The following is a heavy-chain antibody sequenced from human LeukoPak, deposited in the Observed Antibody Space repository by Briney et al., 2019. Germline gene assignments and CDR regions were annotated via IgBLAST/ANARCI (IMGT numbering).Heavy chain of an antibody. CDR2: ISGSGGST. D-gene: IGHD3-22*01. J-gene: IGHJ3*02. CDR3: AKLPYFYDSSGYSPI. CDR1: GFTFSSYA. Sequence: GGSLRLACAASGFTFSSYAMSWVRQAPGKGLEWVSAISGSGGSTYYADSVKGRFTISRDNSKNTLYLQVNSLRAEDTAVYYCAKLPYFYDSSGYSPIWGQGTMATVSS. V-gene: IGHV3-23*01.